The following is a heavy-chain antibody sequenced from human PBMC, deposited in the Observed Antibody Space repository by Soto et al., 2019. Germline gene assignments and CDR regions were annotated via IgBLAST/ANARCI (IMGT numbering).Heavy chain of an antibody. Sequence: GSLRLSWSASGFNFRSYDMHLVRQATGKVLECVSAICTAGDTYYPGSVKGRFTISRENAKNSLYLQMNSLRAEDTAVYYCARDLGAAAKYYGMDVRGQGTTVTVSS. V-gene: IGHV3-13*01. D-gene: IGHD6-13*01. CDR1: GFNFRSYD. CDR3: ARDLGAAAKYYGMDV. J-gene: IGHJ6*02. CDR2: ICTAGDT.